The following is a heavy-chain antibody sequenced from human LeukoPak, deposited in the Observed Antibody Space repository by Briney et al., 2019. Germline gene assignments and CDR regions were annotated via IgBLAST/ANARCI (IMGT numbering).Heavy chain of an antibody. Sequence: ASVKVSCKASGYTFTGYYMHWVRQAPGQGLEWMGWINPNSGGTNYAQKFQGRVTMTRDTSISTAYMELSRLRSDDTAVYYCARAAGITIFGVLPLRNYYYMDVWGKGTTVTVSS. J-gene: IGHJ6*03. CDR1: GYTFTGYY. CDR3: ARAAGITIFGVLPLRNYYYMDV. D-gene: IGHD3-3*01. CDR2: INPNSGGT. V-gene: IGHV1-2*02.